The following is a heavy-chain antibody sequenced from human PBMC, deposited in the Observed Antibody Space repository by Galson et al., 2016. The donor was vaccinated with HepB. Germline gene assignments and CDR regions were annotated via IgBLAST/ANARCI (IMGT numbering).Heavy chain of an antibody. V-gene: IGHV1-24*01. D-gene: IGHD1-26*01. CDR1: GYPLTELS. J-gene: IGHJ4*02. CDR2: LDPEDGKI. CDR3: ARLDSGITLDD. Sequence: SVKVSCKVSGYPLTELSMHWVRQAPGKGLEWIGGLDPEDGKILYAQKFQGRVHLIEDTSTDTAYMELSSLTSEDTAMYSCARLDSGITLDDWGQGTLVTVSS.